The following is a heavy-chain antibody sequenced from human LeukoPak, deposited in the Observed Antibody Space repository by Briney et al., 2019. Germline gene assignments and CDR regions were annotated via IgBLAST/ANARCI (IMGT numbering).Heavy chain of an antibody. V-gene: IGHV4-59*12. D-gene: IGHD2-15*01. J-gene: IGHJ6*03. CDR1: GDSISSYY. CDR2: IYYSGST. CDR3: ARENCSGGSCYSIYYYYYMDV. Sequence: SETLSLTCTVSGDSISSYYWSWIRQPPGKGLEWIGSIYYSGSTYYNPSLKSRVTISVDTSKNQFSLKLSSVTAADTAVYYCARENCSGGSCYSIYYYYYMDVWGKGTTVTVSS.